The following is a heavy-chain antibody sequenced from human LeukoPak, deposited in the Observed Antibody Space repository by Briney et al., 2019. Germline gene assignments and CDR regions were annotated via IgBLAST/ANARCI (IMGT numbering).Heavy chain of an antibody. V-gene: IGHV3-33*01. J-gene: IGHJ4*02. D-gene: IGHD2-15*01. CDR2: IWYDGSNK. CDR3: ARSSGYCSGGRCYFDY. CDR1: GFTFSGYG. Sequence: PGGSLRLSCAASGFTFSGYGMHWVRQAPGKGLEWVALIWYDGSNKYYADSVKGRFTISRDNSQNTLYLQMNRLRAEDTAMYYCARSSGYCSGGRCYFDYWGQGTLVTVSS.